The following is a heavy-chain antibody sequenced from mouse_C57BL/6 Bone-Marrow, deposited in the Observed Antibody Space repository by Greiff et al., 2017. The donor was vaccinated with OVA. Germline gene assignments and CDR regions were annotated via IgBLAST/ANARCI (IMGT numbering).Heavy chain of an antibody. D-gene: IGHD1-1*01. CDR1: GYTFTSYW. V-gene: IGHV1-55*01. CDR3: ARYGSSYPYYYAMDY. CDR2: IYPGSGST. J-gene: IGHJ4*01. Sequence: QVHVKQPGAELVKPGASVKMSCKASGYTFTSYWITWVKQRPGQGLEWIGDIYPGSGSTNYNEKFKSKATLTVDTSSSTAYMQLSSLTSEDSAVYYCARYGSSYPYYYAMDYWGQGTSVTVSS.